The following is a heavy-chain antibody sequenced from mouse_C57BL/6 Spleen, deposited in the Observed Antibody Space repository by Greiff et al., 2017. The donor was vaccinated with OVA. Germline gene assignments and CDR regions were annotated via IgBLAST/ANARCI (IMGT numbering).Heavy chain of an antibody. J-gene: IGHJ3*01. CDR3: AREGYDGPWFAY. D-gene: IGHD2-3*01. CDR2: INPSSGYT. V-gene: IGHV1-4*01. Sequence: VQLVESGAELARPGASVKMSCKASGYTFTSYTMHWVKQRPGQGLEWIGYINPSSGYTKYNQKFKDKATLTADKSSSTAYMQLSSLTSEDSAVYYCAREGYDGPWFAYWGQGTLVTVSA. CDR1: GYTFTSYT.